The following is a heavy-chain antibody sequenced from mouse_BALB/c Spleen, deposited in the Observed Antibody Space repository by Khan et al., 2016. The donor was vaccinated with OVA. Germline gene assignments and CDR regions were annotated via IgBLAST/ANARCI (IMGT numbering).Heavy chain of an antibody. CDR3: ARQPYYHYNSMDN. V-gene: IGHV2-6-1*01. CDR2: IWSDGST. D-gene: IGHD2-10*01. CDR1: GFSLTNYG. J-gene: IGHJ4*01. Sequence: QVQLKQSGPGLVAPSQSLSITCTISGFSLTNYGIHWVRQPPGKGLEWLVVIWSDGSTTYNSALKSRLTISKDNSKSQVFLKMNSLQTDDTAMYFCARQPYYHYNSMDNWGQGTSVTVSS.